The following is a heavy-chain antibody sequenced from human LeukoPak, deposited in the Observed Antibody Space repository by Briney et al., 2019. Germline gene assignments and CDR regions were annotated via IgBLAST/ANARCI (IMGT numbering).Heavy chain of an antibody. CDR3: AKGGGYNFRYFDY. Sequence: GGSLRLSCIASGFSFSGYAMSWVRQAPGKGLEWVSAISGGGDAAYYADSVKGRFTISRDNSKNTLYLQMNSLRAEDTAVYYCAKGGGYNFRYFDYWGQGTLVTVSS. CDR2: ISGGGDAA. D-gene: IGHD5-24*01. J-gene: IGHJ4*02. V-gene: IGHV3-23*01. CDR1: GFSFSGYA.